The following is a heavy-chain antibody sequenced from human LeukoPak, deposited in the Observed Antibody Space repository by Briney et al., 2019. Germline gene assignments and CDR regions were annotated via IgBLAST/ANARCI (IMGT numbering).Heavy chain of an antibody. CDR2: IYTSGST. CDR1: GGYISSYY. J-gene: IGHJ6*03. V-gene: IGHV4-4*07. D-gene: IGHD6-19*01. CDR3: ARDRGAVAALRMGYYYYMDV. Sequence: SETLSLTCSVSGGYISSYYWSWIRQPAGKGLEWIGRIYTSGSTNYNPSLKSRVTMSVDTSKNQFSLKLSSVTAADTAVYYCARDRGAVAALRMGYYYYMDVWGKGTTVTISS.